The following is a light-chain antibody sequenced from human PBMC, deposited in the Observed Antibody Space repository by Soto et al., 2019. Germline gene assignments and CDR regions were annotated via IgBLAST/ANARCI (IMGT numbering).Light chain of an antibody. Sequence: EVVLRQSPGTLSLSNGERPTLSCRSSQTVSSNLAWYQQKPGQAPRLLIYGASTRATGIPARFSGSGSGTEFTLTISSLQPDDFATYYCQQYNSYPWTFGQGTKVDI. CDR3: QQYNSYPWT. CDR2: GAS. V-gene: IGKV3-15*01. CDR1: QTVSSN. J-gene: IGKJ1*01.